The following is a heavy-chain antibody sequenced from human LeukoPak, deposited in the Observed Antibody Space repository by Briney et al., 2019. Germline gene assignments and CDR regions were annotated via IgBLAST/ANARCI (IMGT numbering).Heavy chain of an antibody. CDR3: ARDYYDILTGYYNPSGNDY. CDR2: IIPIFGTA. D-gene: IGHD3-9*01. CDR1: GGTFSSYA. V-gene: IGHV1-69*01. Sequence: SVKVSCKASGGTFSSYAISAVRQAPGQGLEWMGGIIPIFGTANYAQKFQGRVTITADESTSTAYMELSSLRSEDTAVYYCARDYYDILTGYYNPSGNDYWAREPWSPSPQ. J-gene: IGHJ4*02.